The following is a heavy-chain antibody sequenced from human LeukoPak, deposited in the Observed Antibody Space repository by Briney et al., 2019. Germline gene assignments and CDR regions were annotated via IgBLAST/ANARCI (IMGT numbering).Heavy chain of an antibody. Sequence: GGSLRLSCAASGFTFSSYSMNWVRQAPGKGLEWVSYISSSSSTIYYADSVKGRFTISRDNAKNSLYLQMNSLRAEDTAVYYCARENEGPKLNRGAFDIWGQGTMVTVSS. CDR3: ARENEGPKLNRGAFDI. D-gene: IGHD1-1*01. CDR1: GFTFSSYS. J-gene: IGHJ3*02. CDR2: ISSSSSTI. V-gene: IGHV3-48*01.